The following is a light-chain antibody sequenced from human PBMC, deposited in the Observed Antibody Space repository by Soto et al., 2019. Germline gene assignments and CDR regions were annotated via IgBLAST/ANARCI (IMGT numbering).Light chain of an antibody. CDR2: SAS. CDR1: QSVSSN. J-gene: IGKJ1*01. Sequence: EIVWTQSPGILSLSPGERATLSWRASQSVSSNLAWYHKKTGQAPRLLLYSASNRATGIPARLSGSGSWTDFTLTISGLQSDDFAAYYCQQFNNWPPWTFGQGTKVDIK. V-gene: IGKV3D-15*01. CDR3: QQFNNWPPWT.